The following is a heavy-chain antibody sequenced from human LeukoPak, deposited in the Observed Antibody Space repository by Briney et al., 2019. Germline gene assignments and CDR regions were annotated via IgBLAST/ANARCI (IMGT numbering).Heavy chain of an antibody. J-gene: IGHJ4*02. CDR3: ARDVGSGTMKPIDY. Sequence: GRFTISRDNAKNSLYLQMNSLRAEDTAVYYCARDVGSGTMKPIDYWGQGTLVTVSS. D-gene: IGHD2-15*01. V-gene: IGHV3-11*06.